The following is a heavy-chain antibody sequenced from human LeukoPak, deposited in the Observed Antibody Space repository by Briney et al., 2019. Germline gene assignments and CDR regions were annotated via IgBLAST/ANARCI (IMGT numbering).Heavy chain of an antibody. V-gene: IGHV3-53*01. CDR1: GFTVSSNY. CDR3: ARSHPQFDAFDI. Sequence: GGSLRLSCAASGFTVSSNYMSWVRQAPGKGLEWVSVIYSGGSTCYADSVKGRFTISRDNSKNTLYLQMNSLRAEDTAVYYCARSHPQFDAFDIWGQGTMVTVSS. D-gene: IGHD5-24*01. CDR2: IYSGGST. J-gene: IGHJ3*02.